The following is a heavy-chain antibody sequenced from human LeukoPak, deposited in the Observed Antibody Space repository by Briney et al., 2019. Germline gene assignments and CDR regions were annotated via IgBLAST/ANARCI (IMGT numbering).Heavy chain of an antibody. CDR2: ISGSGGGT. V-gene: IGHV3-23*01. CDR3: AKHYGDYPNWFDP. J-gene: IGHJ5*02. CDR1: GFTFRSYD. D-gene: IGHD4-17*01. Sequence: GGTLRLSCTASGFTFRSYDMSWVRQAPGKGLEWVSRISGSGGGTYYADSVKGRFTISRDNSKNTLYLQMNSLRAEDTAVYYCAKHYGDYPNWFDPWGQGTLVTVSS.